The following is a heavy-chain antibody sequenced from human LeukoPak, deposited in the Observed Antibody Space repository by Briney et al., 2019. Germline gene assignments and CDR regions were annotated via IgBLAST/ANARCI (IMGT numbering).Heavy chain of an antibody. Sequence: PGGSLRLSCAASGFTFSNYAMSWVRQAPGKGLEWVSAISGSGGSTYYADSVKGRFTISRDNSKNTLYLQMNSLRAEDTAVYYCAKDRSSSTSCQNYWGQGTLVTVSS. CDR3: AKDRSSSTSCQNY. D-gene: IGHD2-2*01. CDR2: ISGSGGST. J-gene: IGHJ4*02. CDR1: GFTFSNYA. V-gene: IGHV3-23*01.